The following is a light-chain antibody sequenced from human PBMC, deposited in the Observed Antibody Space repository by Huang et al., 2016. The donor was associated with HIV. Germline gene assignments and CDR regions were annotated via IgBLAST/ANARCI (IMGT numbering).Light chain of an antibody. CDR1: QKIDIY. Sequence: EIQMTQSPSSLSASVGDTVTITCRASQKIDIYLNWYQQRPGKAPKLLIYTASSLQTGGPSRFSGSGSGTDFTLTIDSLQPEDFATYYCLQSYSMFRTFGQGTKLDFK. CDR2: TAS. V-gene: IGKV1-39*01. CDR3: LQSYSMFRT. J-gene: IGKJ2*01.